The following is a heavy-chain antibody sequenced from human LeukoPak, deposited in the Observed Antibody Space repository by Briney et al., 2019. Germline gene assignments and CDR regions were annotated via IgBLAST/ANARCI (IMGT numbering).Heavy chain of an antibody. Sequence: ASVKVSCKASGYTFTGYYMHWVRQAPGQGLEWMGWINPNSGGTNYAQKFQGRVTMTRDTSISTAYMELSRLRSDDTAVYYCARELFSSSWYVIVYYYGMDVWGQGTTVTVSS. J-gene: IGHJ6*02. CDR3: ARELFSSSWYVIVYYYGMDV. D-gene: IGHD6-13*01. CDR2: INPNSGGT. V-gene: IGHV1-2*02. CDR1: GYTFTGYY.